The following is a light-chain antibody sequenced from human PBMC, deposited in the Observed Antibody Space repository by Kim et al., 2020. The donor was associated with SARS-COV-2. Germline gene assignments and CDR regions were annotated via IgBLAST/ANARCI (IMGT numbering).Light chain of an antibody. CDR3: LQYYYYPLS. CDR1: QAISND. CDR2: AAS. J-gene: IGKJ4*01. Sequence: AIQLTQSPSSLSASVGDRVTITCRASQAISNDLGWYQQKPGKAPSLLIYAASTLQSGVPSRFSGSGSGTDFTLTISSLQPEDFATYYCLQYYYYPLSFGGGTKVDIK. V-gene: IGKV1-6*01.